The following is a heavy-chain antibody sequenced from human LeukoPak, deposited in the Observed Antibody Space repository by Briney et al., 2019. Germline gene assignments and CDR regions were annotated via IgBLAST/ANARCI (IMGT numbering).Heavy chain of an antibody. CDR2: ISSSSSYI. J-gene: IGHJ4*02. CDR1: GFTFSSYS. CDR3: ARDQTNYCGGDCYSDY. Sequence: GGSLRLSCAASGFTFSSYSMNWVRQAPGKGLEWVSSISSSSSYIYYADSVKGRFTISRDNAKNLLYLQMNSLRAEDTAVYYCARDQTNYCGGDCYSDYWGQGTLVTVSS. V-gene: IGHV3-21*01. D-gene: IGHD2-21*02.